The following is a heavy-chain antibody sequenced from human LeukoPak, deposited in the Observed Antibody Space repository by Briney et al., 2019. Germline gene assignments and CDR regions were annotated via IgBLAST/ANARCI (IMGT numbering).Heavy chain of an antibody. Sequence: GESLKISCKGSGYSINNYWIGWVRQMPGKGLEWMGIIYPADSDIRYSPSFQGQVTISADKSISTAYQQWSSLKASDTAIYYCARQEYCSGGSCYTWCDPWGQGTLVIVSS. CDR2: IYPADSDI. CDR1: GYSINNYW. V-gene: IGHV5-51*01. J-gene: IGHJ5*02. CDR3: ARQEYCSGGSCYTWCDP. D-gene: IGHD2-15*01.